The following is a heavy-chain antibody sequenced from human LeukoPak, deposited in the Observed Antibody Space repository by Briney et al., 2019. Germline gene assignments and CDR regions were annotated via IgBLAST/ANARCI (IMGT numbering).Heavy chain of an antibody. Sequence: ASVKVSCKASGSTFSSYAISWVRQAPGQGLEWMGRIIPIFGTANYAQKFQGRVTITTDESTSTAYMELSSLRSEDTAVYYCAREAVVPAAIVGPFDYWGQGTLVTVSS. CDR3: AREAVVPAAIVGPFDY. V-gene: IGHV1-69*05. D-gene: IGHD2-2*01. CDR1: GSTFSSYA. CDR2: IIPIFGTA. J-gene: IGHJ4*02.